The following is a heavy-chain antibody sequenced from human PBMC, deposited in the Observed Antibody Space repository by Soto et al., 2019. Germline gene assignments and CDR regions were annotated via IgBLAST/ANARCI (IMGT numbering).Heavy chain of an antibody. Sequence: QVQLHQWGAGLLKPSETLSLTCAVYDGSFSDYYWTWIRQSPGKGLEWIGEINHSGSTSYKSSLKRRATISIVTSKNQFSLKLTSVTASDTAVYYCAREKFGFSYYYYYYLDVWGKGTTVTVSS. CDR3: AREKFGFSYYYYYYLDV. CDR2: INHSGST. J-gene: IGHJ6*03. CDR1: DGSFSDYY. V-gene: IGHV4-34*01. D-gene: IGHD2-21*01.